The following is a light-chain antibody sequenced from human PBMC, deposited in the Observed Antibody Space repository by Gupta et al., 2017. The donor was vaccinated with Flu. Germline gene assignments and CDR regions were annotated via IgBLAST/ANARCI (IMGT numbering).Light chain of an antibody. CDR1: TSNIGSNT. CDR2: SDN. Sequence: QSVLTQPPSASGTPGQRVTISCSGSTSNIGSNTVNWYQQLPGTAPKVLIYSDNHRPSGVPDRISGSKSGTSASLAISGLQSEDEADYYCAAWDDSLKGWVFGGGTKLTVL. V-gene: IGLV1-44*01. CDR3: AAWDDSLKGWV. J-gene: IGLJ3*02.